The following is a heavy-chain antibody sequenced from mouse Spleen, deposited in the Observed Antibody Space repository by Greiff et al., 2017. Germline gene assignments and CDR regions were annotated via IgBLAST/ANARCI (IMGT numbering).Heavy chain of an antibody. J-gene: IGHJ2*01. CDR3: ARAGATYSHYFDY. Sequence: ESGPGLVKPSQSLSLTCSVTGYSITSGYYWNWIRQFPGNKLEWMGYISYDGSNNYNPSLKNRISITRDTSKNQFFLKLNSVTTEDTATYYCARAGATYSHYFDYWGQGTTLTVSS. D-gene: IGHD2-12*01. CDR2: ISYDGSN. CDR1: GYSITSGYY. V-gene: IGHV3-6*01.